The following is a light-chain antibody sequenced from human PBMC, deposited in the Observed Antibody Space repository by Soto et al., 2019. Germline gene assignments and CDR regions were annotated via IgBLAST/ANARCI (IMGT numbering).Light chain of an antibody. Sequence: EIVLTQSPATLSLSPGEIATLSCRASQSVSSYLAWYQQKPGQAPRLLIYDASNRSTGIPARFSGSGSGTDFTLTISSLEPEEFAVYYCQQRSNWPPTVTFGGGTKVEIK. CDR1: QSVSSY. J-gene: IGKJ4*01. CDR3: QQRSNWPPTVT. CDR2: DAS. V-gene: IGKV3-11*01.